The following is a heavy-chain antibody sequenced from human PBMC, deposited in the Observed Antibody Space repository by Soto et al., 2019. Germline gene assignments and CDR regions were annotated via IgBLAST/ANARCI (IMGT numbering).Heavy chain of an antibody. CDR1: GYTFTHYF. J-gene: IGHJ4*02. Sequence: QVRLMQSGPEVRRPGASVTVSCKASGYTFTHYFIHWVRRAPGQGLAWMGYINPKSGDTHYSQTFRGRVSMTRDTSTDTAYMGLSSLQSDDTAVYFCARVPGHKNSRGDFWGQGTPITVSS. CDR2: INPKSGDT. CDR3: ARVPGHKNSRGDF. D-gene: IGHD1-7*01. V-gene: IGHV1-2*02.